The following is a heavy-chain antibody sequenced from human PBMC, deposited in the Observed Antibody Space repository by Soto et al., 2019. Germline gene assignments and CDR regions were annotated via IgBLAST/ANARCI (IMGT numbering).Heavy chain of an antibody. CDR2: SRGGDGST. D-gene: IGHD7-27*01. J-gene: IGHJ4*02. CDR3: VKGNWGDY. CDR1: GLTFITYD. V-gene: IGHV3-23*01. Sequence: EVQLLESGGGSVQPGGSLRLSCAASGLTFITYDMTWVRQAPGKGLELVSVSRGGDGSTYYAGSVKGRFTIARGNSKNSVYLQMNSLRANDRAIYYCVKGNWGDYWAQGNLVTLSS.